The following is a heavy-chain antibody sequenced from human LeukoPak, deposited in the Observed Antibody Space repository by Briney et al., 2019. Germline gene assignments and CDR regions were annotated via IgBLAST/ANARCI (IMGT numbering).Heavy chain of an antibody. D-gene: IGHD1-1*01. CDR2: ISASGGST. Sequence: GGSLRLSCTASGFTFTTYAMSWVRQAPGKGLEWVSVISASGGSTYYADSVKGRFTISRDNSKNTLYLQMNSLRAEDTAVYYCASAPQTERPGAFDIWGQGTMVTVSS. J-gene: IGHJ3*02. V-gene: IGHV3-23*01. CDR3: ASAPQTERPGAFDI. CDR1: GFTFTTYA.